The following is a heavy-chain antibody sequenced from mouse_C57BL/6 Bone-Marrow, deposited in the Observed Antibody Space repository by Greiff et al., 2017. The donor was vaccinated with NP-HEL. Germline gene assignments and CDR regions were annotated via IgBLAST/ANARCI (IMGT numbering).Heavy chain of an antibody. CDR1: GFSLTSYG. V-gene: IGHV2-2*01. J-gene: IGHJ4*01. Sequence: VKLKQSGPGLVQPSQSLSITCTVSGFSLTSYGVHWVRQSPGKGLEWLGVIWSGGSTDYNAAFISRLSISKDNSKSQVFFKMNSLQADDTAIYYCARNSWGYYAMDYWGQGTSVTVSS. CDR3: ARNSWGYYAMDY. CDR2: IWSGGST.